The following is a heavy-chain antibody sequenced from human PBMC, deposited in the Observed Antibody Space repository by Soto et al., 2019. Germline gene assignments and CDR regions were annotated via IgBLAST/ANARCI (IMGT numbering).Heavy chain of an antibody. Sequence: ASVNVSCKASGSTFTSYYMHWVRQAPGQGLEWMGIINPSGGSTSYAQKFQGRVTMTRDTSTSTVYMELSSLRSEDTAVYYCARDYLGGHYYYGMDVWGQGTTVTVSS. CDR2: INPSGGST. J-gene: IGHJ6*02. V-gene: IGHV1-46*01. CDR1: GSTFTSYY. CDR3: ARDYLGGHYYYGMDV.